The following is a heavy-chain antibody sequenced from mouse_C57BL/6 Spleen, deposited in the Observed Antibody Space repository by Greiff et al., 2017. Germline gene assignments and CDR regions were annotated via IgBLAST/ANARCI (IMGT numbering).Heavy chain of an antibody. CDR1: GFTFSSYT. V-gene: IGHV5-9*01. CDR2: ISGGGGNT. CDR3: ARHVAAQALFAY. D-gene: IGHD3-2*02. J-gene: IGHJ3*01. Sequence: EVKLEESGGGLVKPGGSLKLSCAASGFTFSSYTMSWVRQTPEKRLEWVATISGGGGNTYYPDSVKGRFTISRDNAKNTLYLQMSSLRSEDTALYYCARHVAAQALFAYWGQGTLVTVSA.